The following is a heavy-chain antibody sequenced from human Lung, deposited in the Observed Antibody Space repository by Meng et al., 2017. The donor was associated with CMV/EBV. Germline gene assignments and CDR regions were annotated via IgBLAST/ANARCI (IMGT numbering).Heavy chain of an antibody. Sequence: ASVKVSCKASGYTFTSYYMHWVRQAPGQGLEWMGIINPSGGSTSYAQKFQGRVTMTRDTSTSTVYMELSSLRSEDTAVYYCARDRERGYSDGIIDDWGQGTLVTVSS. CDR2: INPSGGST. CDR1: GYTFTSYY. D-gene: IGHD5-18*01. V-gene: IGHV1-46*01. J-gene: IGHJ4*02. CDR3: ARDRERGYSDGIIDD.